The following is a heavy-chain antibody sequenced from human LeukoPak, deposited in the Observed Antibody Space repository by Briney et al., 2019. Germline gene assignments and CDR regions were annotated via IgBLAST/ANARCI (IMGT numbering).Heavy chain of an antibody. Sequence: SETLSLTCTVSGGSISSYYWSWIRQPPGKGLEWIGYIYTCGSTNYNPSLKSRVTISVDTSKNQFSLKLSSVTAADTAVYYCARLGCSSTSCEVGYMDVWGKGTTVTVS. CDR3: ARLGCSSTSCEVGYMDV. D-gene: IGHD2-2*01. CDR1: GGSISSYY. CDR2: IYTCGST. V-gene: IGHV4-4*09. J-gene: IGHJ6*03.